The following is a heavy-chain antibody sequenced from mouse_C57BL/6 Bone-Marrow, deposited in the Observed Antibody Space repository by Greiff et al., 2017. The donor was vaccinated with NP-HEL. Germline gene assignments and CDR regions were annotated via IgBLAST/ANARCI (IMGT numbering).Heavy chain of an antibody. J-gene: IGHJ3*01. CDR2: SRNKANDYTT. V-gene: IGHV7-1*01. CDR3: ARDIPMAY. CDR1: GFTFSDFY. Sequence: EVMLVESGGGLVQSGRSLRLSCATSGFTFSDFYMEWVRQAPGKGLEWIAASRNKANDYTTEYSASVKGRFIVSRDTSQSILYLQMNALRAEDTAIYYCARDIPMAYWGQGTLVTVSA.